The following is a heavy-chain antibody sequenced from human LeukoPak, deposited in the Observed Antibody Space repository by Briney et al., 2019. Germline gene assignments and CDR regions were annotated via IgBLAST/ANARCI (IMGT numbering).Heavy chain of an antibody. CDR2: ISGSGDST. V-gene: IGHV3-23*01. D-gene: IGHD2-8*02. J-gene: IGHJ4*02. Sequence: GGSLRLSCAASGFTFSNYAMSWVRQAPGKGLKWVSVISGSGDSTYYADSVKGRFTISRDNSKNTLYLQMNSLRAEDTAVYYCVRGQEVVYTPTFDYWGQGVLVTVSS. CDR1: GFTFSNYA. CDR3: VRGQEVVYTPTFDY.